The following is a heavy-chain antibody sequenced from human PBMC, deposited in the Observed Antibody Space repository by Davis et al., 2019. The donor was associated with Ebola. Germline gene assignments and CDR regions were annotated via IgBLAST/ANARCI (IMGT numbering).Heavy chain of an antibody. Sequence: GESLKISCAAPGYTFRIHAMTWVRQAPGKGLEWVSALSGSGGLSYYADSVKGRFTISRDNSKSTLFLQMNSLRVEDTAVYYCARPKYSSDSDYMRYYGMDVWGQGTTVTVSS. CDR2: LSGSGGLS. D-gene: IGHD6-25*01. V-gene: IGHV3-23*01. CDR1: GYTFRIHA. CDR3: ARPKYSSDSDYMRYYGMDV. J-gene: IGHJ6*02.